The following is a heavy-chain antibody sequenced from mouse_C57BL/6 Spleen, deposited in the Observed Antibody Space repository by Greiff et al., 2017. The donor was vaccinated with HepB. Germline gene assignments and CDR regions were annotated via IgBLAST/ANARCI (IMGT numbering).Heavy chain of an antibody. CDR2: IRNKANNHAT. CDR3: TRPDGYYGYFDV. J-gene: IGHJ1*03. D-gene: IGHD2-3*01. V-gene: IGHV6-6*01. Sequence: EVKVVESGGGLVQPGGSMKLSCAASGFTFSDAWMDWVRQSPEKGLEWVAEIRNKANNHATYYAESVKGRFTISRDDSKSSVYLQMNSLRAEDTGIYYCTRPDGYYGYFDVWGTGTTVTVSS. CDR1: GFTFSDAW.